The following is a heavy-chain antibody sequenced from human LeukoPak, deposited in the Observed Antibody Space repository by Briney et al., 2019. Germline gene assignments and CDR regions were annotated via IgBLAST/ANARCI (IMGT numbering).Heavy chain of an antibody. V-gene: IGHV4-34*01. CDR1: GGSFSGYY. Sequence: SETLSLTCAVYGGSFSGYYWSWIRQPPGKGLEWIGEINHSGSTNYNPSLKSRVTISVDTSKNQFSLKLSSVTAADTAVYYCARLRPGRATYYDFWSGYSDYMDVWGKGTTVTVSS. J-gene: IGHJ6*03. CDR2: INHSGST. D-gene: IGHD3-3*01. CDR3: ARLRPGRATYYDFWSGYSDYMDV.